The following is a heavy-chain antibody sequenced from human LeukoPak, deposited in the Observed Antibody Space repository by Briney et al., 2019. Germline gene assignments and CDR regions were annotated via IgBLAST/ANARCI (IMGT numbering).Heavy chain of an antibody. CDR1: GFTFTTYW. J-gene: IGHJ6*02. V-gene: IGHV3-74*01. D-gene: IGHD3-3*01. CDR3: ARYYDFWSGYFPPSHYYYGMDV. Sequence: GGSLRLSCAASGFTFTTYWMHWVRQAPGKGLVWVSHINSDGSITSYADSVKGRFTISRDNAKNTLYLQMNSLRAEDTAVYYCARYYDFWSGYFPPSHYYYGMDVWGQGTTVTVSS. CDR2: INSDGSIT.